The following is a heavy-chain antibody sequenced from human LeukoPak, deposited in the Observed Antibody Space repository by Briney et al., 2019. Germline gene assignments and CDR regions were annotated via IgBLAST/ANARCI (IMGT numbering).Heavy chain of an antibody. V-gene: IGHV4-39*07. Sequence: SETLSLTCTVSGGSISSSNYYWGWIRQPPGKGLEWIGEINHSGSTNYNPSLKSRVTISVDTSKNQFSLKLSSVTAADTAVYYCARRTVVAAARFDPWGQGTLVTVSS. CDR2: INHSGST. CDR1: GGSISSSNYY. CDR3: ARRTVVAAARFDP. J-gene: IGHJ5*02. D-gene: IGHD2-15*01.